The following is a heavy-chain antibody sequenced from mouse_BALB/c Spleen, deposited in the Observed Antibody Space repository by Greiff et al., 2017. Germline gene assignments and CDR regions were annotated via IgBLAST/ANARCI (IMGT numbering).Heavy chain of an antibody. CDR2: IWAGGST. CDR1: GFSLTSYG. CDR3: AREYDALAY. D-gene: IGHD2-14*01. J-gene: IGHJ3*01. Sequence: QVQLKESGPGLVAPSQSLSITCTVSGFSLTSYGVHWVRQPPGKGLEWLGVIWAGGSTNYNSALMSRSSISKDNSKSQVFLKMNSLQTDDTAMYYCAREYDALAYWGQGTLVTVSA. V-gene: IGHV2-9*02.